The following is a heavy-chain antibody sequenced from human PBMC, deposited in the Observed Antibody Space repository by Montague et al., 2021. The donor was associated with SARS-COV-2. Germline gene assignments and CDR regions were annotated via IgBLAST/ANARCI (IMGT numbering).Heavy chain of an antibody. D-gene: IGHD4-11*01. Sequence: TLSLTCTVSGGPISSGGYYWSWIRQHPGKGLEWIGYIYYSGSTYYNPYLKSRVTISVDTSKNQFSLKLSSVTAADTAVYYCARVNTVRVYWFDPWGQGTLVTVSS. CDR1: GGPISSGGYY. J-gene: IGHJ5*02. V-gene: IGHV4-31*03. CDR3: ARVNTVRVYWFDP. CDR2: IYYSGST.